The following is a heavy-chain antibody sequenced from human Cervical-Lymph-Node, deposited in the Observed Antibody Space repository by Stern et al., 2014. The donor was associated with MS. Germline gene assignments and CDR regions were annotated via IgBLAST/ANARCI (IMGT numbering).Heavy chain of an antibody. CDR2: MSSSRSYI. D-gene: IGHD6-6*01. CDR3: ARAEYSSSSFSY. Sequence: EVQLGESGGGLVKPGGSLRLSCAASGFTFSSYSMNWVRQAPGKGLEWVSSMSSSRSYIYYADSVKGRFTISRDNAKNSLYLQMNSLRAEDTAVYYCARAEYSSSSFSYWGQGTLVTVSS. CDR1: GFTFSSYS. V-gene: IGHV3-21*01. J-gene: IGHJ4*02.